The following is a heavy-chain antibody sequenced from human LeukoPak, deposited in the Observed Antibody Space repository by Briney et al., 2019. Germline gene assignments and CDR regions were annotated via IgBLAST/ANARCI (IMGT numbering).Heavy chain of an antibody. CDR3: ARASRYCSGGSCYRWFDP. CDR2: ISYDGSNK. V-gene: IGHV3-30-3*01. J-gene: IGHJ5*02. Sequence: GRSLRLSCAASGFTFDDYAMHWVRQAPGKGLEWVAVISYDGSNKYYADSVKGRFTISRDNSKNTLYLQMNSLRAEDTAVYYCARASRYCSGGSCYRWFDPWGQGTLVTVSS. D-gene: IGHD2-15*01. CDR1: GFTFDDYA.